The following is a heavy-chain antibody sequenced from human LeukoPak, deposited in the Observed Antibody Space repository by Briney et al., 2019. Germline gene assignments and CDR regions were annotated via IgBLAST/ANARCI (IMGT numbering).Heavy chain of an antibody. V-gene: IGHV3-23*01. J-gene: IGHJ4*02. CDR2: ISGSGGST. CDR3: AKYTPGDYYDSSGFDY. Sequence: PGGSLRLSCAASGFTFSSYAMSWVRQAPGKGLEWVSAISGSGGSTYYADSVKGRFTISRDSSKNTLYLQMNSLRAEDTAVYYCAKYTPGDYYDSSGFDYWGQGTLVTVSS. CDR1: GFTFSSYA. D-gene: IGHD3-22*01.